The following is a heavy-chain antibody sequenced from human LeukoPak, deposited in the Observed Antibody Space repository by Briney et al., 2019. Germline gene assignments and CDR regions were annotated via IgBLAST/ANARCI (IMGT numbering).Heavy chain of an antibody. CDR2: ISSSSSYI. D-gene: IGHD5-24*01. CDR1: GFTFSSYS. Sequence: PAGSMRLSGAASGFTFSSYSMNWVRQAPGKGLEWLSSISSSSSYIYYADSVKGRFTISRDNAKNSLYLQMNSLRAEDTAVSFCARAPLVDGAFDIWGQGTMVTVSS. CDR3: ARAPLVDGAFDI. J-gene: IGHJ3*02. V-gene: IGHV3-21*01.